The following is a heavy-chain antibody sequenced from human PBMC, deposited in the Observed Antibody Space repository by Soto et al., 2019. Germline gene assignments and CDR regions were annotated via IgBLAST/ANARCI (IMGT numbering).Heavy chain of an antibody. CDR1: GGSFSPYIYY. D-gene: IGHD3-16*01. Sequence: QVQLQESGPGLVKPSETLSLTCSVSGGSFSPYIYYWGWIRQSPGKGLEWVGIIFSSGVTSYNPSLHSRVSISVDSTKSQVSLNLRSVTAADTASYYCAGGIYAQLHYPYWGQGALVTVSS. CDR3: AGGIYAQLHYPY. J-gene: IGHJ4*02. CDR2: IFSSGVT. V-gene: IGHV4-39*01.